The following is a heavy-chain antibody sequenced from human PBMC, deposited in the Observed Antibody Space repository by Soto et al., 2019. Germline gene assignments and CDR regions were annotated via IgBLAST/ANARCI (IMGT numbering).Heavy chain of an antibody. CDR2: VAYAGSKT. D-gene: IGHD3-22*01. CDR3: ARWVGGSMYDNSGKYDS. V-gene: IGHV3-30*03. Sequence: QVQLVESGGGVVQPGRSLRLTCAASGFTFSSNGMHWVRQAPGKGLEWVALVAYAGSKTYYGDSVRGRFTISRDNSENTLYLQMNSLRAEDTAVYYCARWVGGSMYDNSGKYDSWGQGNLVTVSS. J-gene: IGHJ5*01. CDR1: GFTFSSNG.